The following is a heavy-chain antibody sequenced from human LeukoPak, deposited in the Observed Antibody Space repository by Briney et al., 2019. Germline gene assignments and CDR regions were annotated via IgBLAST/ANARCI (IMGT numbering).Heavy chain of an antibody. Sequence: GGSLRLSCAASGFTFSSYCMSWVRQAPGKGLEWVANIKQDGSEKYYVDSVKGRFTISRDNAKNSLYLQMNSLRAEDTAVYYCARESVATITDQSFLFDYWGQGTLVTVSS. D-gene: IGHD5-12*01. V-gene: IGHV3-7*01. CDR3: ARESVATITDQSFLFDY. J-gene: IGHJ4*02. CDR2: IKQDGSEK. CDR1: GFTFSSYC.